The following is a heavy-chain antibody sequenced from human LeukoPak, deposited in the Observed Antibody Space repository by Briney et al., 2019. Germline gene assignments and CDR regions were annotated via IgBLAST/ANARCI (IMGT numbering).Heavy chain of an antibody. J-gene: IGHJ4*02. CDR2: INPNSGDT. D-gene: IGHD2-21*02. V-gene: IGHV1-2*06. Sequence: ASVKVSCKASGGTFSSNAISWVRQAPGQGLEWMGRINPNSGDTNYAQKFQGRVTMTRDTSISTAYMELSRLRSDDTAVYYCARDYCGGDCFPDYWGQGTLVTVSS. CDR1: GGTFSSNA. CDR3: ARDYCGGDCFPDY.